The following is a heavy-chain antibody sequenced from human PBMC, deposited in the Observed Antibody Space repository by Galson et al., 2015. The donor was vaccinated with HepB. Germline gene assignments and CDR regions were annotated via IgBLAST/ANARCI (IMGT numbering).Heavy chain of an antibody. D-gene: IGHD4-17*01. V-gene: IGHV3-23*01. J-gene: IGHJ4*02. CDR2: FSASASST. CDR3: TKTDYGDPADS. CDR1: GFTFTTNSA. Sequence: SLRLSCAGSGFTFTTNSAMSWVRQPPGKGLEWVSTFSASASSTYYADPVKGRFTVSRDNSKNTLYLQMNSLRVEDTAVYYCTKTDYGDPADSWGQGTLVTVSS.